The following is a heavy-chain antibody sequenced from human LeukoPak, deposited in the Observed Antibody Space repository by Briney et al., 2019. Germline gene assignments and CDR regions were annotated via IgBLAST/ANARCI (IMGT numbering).Heavy chain of an antibody. CDR2: ISSSGTTT. CDR3: ARGTHAFDI. CDR1: GFTFSAYY. Sequence: PGGSLRLSCAASGFTFSAYYMSWIRQAPGKGLEWVSDISSSGTTTYHADSMKGRFTISRDNAKNSLSLQMNSLRAEDTAVYYCARGTHAFDIWGQGTMVTVSS. D-gene: IGHD2-2*01. J-gene: IGHJ3*02. V-gene: IGHV3-11*04.